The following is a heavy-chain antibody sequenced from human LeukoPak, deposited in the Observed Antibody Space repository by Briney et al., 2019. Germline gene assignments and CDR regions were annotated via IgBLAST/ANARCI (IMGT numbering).Heavy chain of an antibody. CDR1: GFTVSSNY. D-gene: IGHD3-3*01. CDR2: IYSGGST. V-gene: IGHV3-66*01. J-gene: IGHJ6*02. Sequence: GGSLRLSCAASGFTVSSNYMSWVRQAPGKGLEWVSVIYSGGSTYYADSVKGRFTISRDNSKNTLYLQMNSLRAEDTAVYYCARWNFSLGGVDVWGQGTTVTVSS. CDR3: ARWNFSLGGVDV.